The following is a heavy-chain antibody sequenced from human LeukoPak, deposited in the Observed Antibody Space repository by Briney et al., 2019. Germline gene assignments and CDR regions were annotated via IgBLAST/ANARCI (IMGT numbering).Heavy chain of an antibody. V-gene: IGHV2-70*11. CDR2: VAWDDDK. D-gene: IGHD3-22*01. J-gene: IGHJ4*02. Sequence: SGPTLVNPTQTLTLTCTFSGFSLSTSEMCVNWIRQPPGKALEWLARVAWDDDKYYSTSLKTRLTISKDTSKSQVVLTMTNMDPVDTATYYCVRSYYSDSSCYFFDYWGQGTLVTVSS. CDR3: VRSYYSDSSCYFFDY. CDR1: GFSLSTSEMC.